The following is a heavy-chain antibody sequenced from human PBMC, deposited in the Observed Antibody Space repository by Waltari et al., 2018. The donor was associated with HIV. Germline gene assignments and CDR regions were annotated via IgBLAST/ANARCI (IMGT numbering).Heavy chain of an antibody. CDR3: LRVVSDGHGSSWLDP. CDR1: VGSISTYNW. V-gene: IGHV4-4*02. D-gene: IGHD2-21*01. Sequence: QVQLQESGPGHVEPSGTLSLTCAVSVGSISTYNWWTLVRQSPGKGLEWSGEIYHPGSTNYHQSRKSRVTISVDKSKNQFSLELRSVTAADAAVYYWLRVVSDGHGSSWLDPWGQGTLVTVSS. CDR2: IYHPGST. J-gene: IGHJ5*02.